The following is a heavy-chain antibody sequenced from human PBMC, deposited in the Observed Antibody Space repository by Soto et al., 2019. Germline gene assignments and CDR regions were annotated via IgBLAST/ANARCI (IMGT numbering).Heavy chain of an antibody. CDR2: ISYDGSNK. D-gene: IGHD3-10*01. Sequence: QVQLVESGGGVVQPGRSLRLSCAASGFTFSSYAMHWVRQAPGKGLEWVAVISYDGSNKYYADSVKGRFTISRDNSKNTVYLQMKSLRAEDTAVYYCASGGAMVRGDKGRSAFDIWGQGTMVTVSS. CDR3: ASGGAMVRGDKGRSAFDI. CDR1: GFTFSSYA. J-gene: IGHJ3*02. V-gene: IGHV3-30-3*01.